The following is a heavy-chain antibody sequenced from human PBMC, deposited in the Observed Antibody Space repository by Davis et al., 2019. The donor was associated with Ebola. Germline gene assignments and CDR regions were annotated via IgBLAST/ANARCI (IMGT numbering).Heavy chain of an antibody. CDR3: ARGWLRGGMDV. J-gene: IGHJ6*04. CDR2: TYYNSKWYQ. D-gene: IGHD5-18*01. Sequence: HSQTLSLTCAISGDSVSSGGWNWIRQSPSGGLEWLGRTYYNSKWYQDYAVSVKSRIIINPDTSKNQFSLQLNSVIPDDTALYYCARGWLRGGMDVWGEGTTVTVPS. CDR1: GDSVSSGG. V-gene: IGHV6-1*01.